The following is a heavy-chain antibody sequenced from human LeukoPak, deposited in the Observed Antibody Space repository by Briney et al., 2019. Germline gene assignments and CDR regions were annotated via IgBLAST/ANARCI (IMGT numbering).Heavy chain of an antibody. V-gene: IGHV3-48*03. D-gene: IGHD3-22*01. Sequence: GGSLRLSCAASGFTFSSYEMNWVRQAPGKGLEWASYISSSGSTIYYADSVKGRFTISRDNAKNSLYLQMNSLRAEDTAVYYCARDVYYYDSSGNDYWGQGTLVTVSS. J-gene: IGHJ4*02. CDR1: GFTFSSYE. CDR2: ISSSGSTI. CDR3: ARDVYYYDSSGNDY.